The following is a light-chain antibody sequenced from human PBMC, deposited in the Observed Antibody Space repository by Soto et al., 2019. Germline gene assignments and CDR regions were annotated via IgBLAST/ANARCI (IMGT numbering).Light chain of an antibody. Sequence: DIVLTQSPDSLTVSLGERATINCKSSQSLLSNNKNFIGWFQKRPGQPPKVLFSWSSTRESGVPDRFAGSGSGTEFTLTISNLLAEDVAVYYCQQHYSAPLTFGGGTKVEIK. CDR1: QSLLSNNKNF. CDR3: QQHYSAPLT. J-gene: IGKJ4*01. V-gene: IGKV4-1*01. CDR2: WSS.